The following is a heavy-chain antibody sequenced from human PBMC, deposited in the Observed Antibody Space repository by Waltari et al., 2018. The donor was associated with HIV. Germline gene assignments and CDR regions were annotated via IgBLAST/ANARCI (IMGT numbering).Heavy chain of an antibody. V-gene: IGHV4-61*03. CDR2: IFYNVVTLSL. J-gene: IGHJ6*02. CDR3: ASGRILTSYRGSDYFYGLDV. CDR1: RDSVTSGDRY. Sequence: QVHLQESRPGLVRPSETLSLTCSVSRDSVTSGDRYWSWIRQPPGKGLEWIGYIFYNVVTLSLNSHPSLESRVTISVSTSRNHVSMNLTSVTAADAAVYFCASGRILTSYRGSDYFYGLDVWGQGTSVAVSS. D-gene: IGHD3-9*01.